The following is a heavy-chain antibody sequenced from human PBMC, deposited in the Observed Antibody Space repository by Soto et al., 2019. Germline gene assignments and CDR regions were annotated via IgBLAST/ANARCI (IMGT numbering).Heavy chain of an antibody. V-gene: IGHV3-33*01. CDR1: GFTFSSYG. D-gene: IGHD5-12*01. CDR2: IWYDGSNK. Sequence: QVQLVESGGGVVQPGRSLRLSCAASGFTFSSYGMHWVRQAPGKGLEWVAVIWYDGSNKYYADSVKGRFTISRDNSKNTLYLQMNSLRAEDTAVYYCARDRRWLQVGYFDYWGQGTLVTVSS. CDR3: ARDRRWLQVGYFDY. J-gene: IGHJ4*02.